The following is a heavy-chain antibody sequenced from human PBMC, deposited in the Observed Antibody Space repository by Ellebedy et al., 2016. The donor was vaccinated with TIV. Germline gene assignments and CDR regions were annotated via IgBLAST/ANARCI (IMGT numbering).Heavy chain of an antibody. CDR1: GFTFSSYS. J-gene: IGHJ4*02. Sequence: GESLKISCAASGFTFSSYSMNWVRQAPGKGLEWVSYISSSSSTIHYADSVKGRFTISRDNAKNSLYLQMNSLRSEDTAVFYCARDPEGAYYYGSGKFDYWGQGTLVTVSS. V-gene: IGHV3-48*01. CDR2: ISSSSSTI. CDR3: ARDPEGAYYYGSGKFDY. D-gene: IGHD3-10*01.